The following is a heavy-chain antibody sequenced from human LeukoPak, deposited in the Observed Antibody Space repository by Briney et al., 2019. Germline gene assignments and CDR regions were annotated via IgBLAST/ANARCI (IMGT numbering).Heavy chain of an antibody. J-gene: IGHJ3*02. V-gene: IGHV7-4-1*02. CDR1: GYTFTNYA. D-gene: IGHD6-13*01. Sequence: EASVKVSCKASGYTFTNYAMNWVRQAPGQGLEWMGWINTNTGNPTYAQGFTGRFVFSLGTSVSTAYLQISSLKAEDTAMYYCARERRSSSPGEQQLVRAFDIWGQGTMVTVSS. CDR2: INTNTGNP. CDR3: ARERRSSSPGEQQLVRAFDI.